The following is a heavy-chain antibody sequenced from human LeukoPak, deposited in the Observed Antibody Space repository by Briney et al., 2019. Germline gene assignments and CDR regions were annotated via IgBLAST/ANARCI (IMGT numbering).Heavy chain of an antibody. CDR1: GGSISSCY. CDR3: ARAIWYGSGTTAFDY. J-gene: IGHJ4*02. D-gene: IGHD3-10*01. Sequence: SETLSLTCTVSGGSISSCYWSWIRQPAGKGLEWIGRIYNSGSTNYNTNYNPSLTSRVTMSVDTSKNQFSLKLNSVSAADTAVYFCARAIWYGSGTTAFDYWGQGTLVTVSP. V-gene: IGHV4-4*07. CDR2: IYNSGST.